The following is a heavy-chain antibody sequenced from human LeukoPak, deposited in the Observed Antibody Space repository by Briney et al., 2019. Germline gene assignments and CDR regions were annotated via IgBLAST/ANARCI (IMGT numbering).Heavy chain of an antibody. D-gene: IGHD1-1*01. CDR1: GYTFTGYY. J-gene: IGHJ4*02. V-gene: IGHV1-2*02. CDR2: INPNSGGT. Sequence: ASVKVTCKGSGYTFTGYYMHWVRQARGQGLEWVGWINPNSGGTNYAQKYQGRVTMTRDTSISTAYMELSRLRSDDTAVYSCASLDKGNDVVFDYWGQGTLVTVSS. CDR3: ASLDKGNDVVFDY.